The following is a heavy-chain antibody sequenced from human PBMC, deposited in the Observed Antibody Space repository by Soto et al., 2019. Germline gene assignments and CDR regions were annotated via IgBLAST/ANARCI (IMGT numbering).Heavy chain of an antibody. J-gene: IGHJ4*02. D-gene: IGHD3-10*01. Sequence: QVQLVESGGGVVQPGRSLRVSCAASGFTFSRHAIHWVRQAPGKGLEWVAVISKDGSNTYYGDSVKGRFTISRDNSKSTLYLQMNSLGDEDTAVYYCVRSRSGAVADSFDYWGQGTQVTVSA. V-gene: IGHV3-30*04. CDR1: GFTFSRHA. CDR2: ISKDGSNT. CDR3: VRSRSGAVADSFDY.